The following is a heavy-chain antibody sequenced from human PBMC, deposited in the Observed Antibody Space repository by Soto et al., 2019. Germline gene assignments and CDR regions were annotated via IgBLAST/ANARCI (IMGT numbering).Heavy chain of an antibody. CDR2: IIPISDTT. V-gene: IGHV1-69*01. CDR3: ARSQGSSTSLEIYYYYYYGMDV. CDR1: GGTFSSYA. D-gene: IGHD2-2*01. J-gene: IGHJ6*02. Sequence: QVQLVQSGAEVKKPGSSVKVSCKASGGTFSSYAISWVRQAPGQGLEWRGGIIPISDTTNYAQKFQGRVTITADESTSTAYMELSSLRSEDMAVYYCARSQGSSTSLEIYYYYYYGMDVWGQGTTVTVSS.